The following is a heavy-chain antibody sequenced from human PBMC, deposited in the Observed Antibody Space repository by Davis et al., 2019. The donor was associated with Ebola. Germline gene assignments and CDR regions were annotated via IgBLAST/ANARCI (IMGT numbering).Heavy chain of an antibody. CDR2: IIPIFGTA. V-gene: IGHV1-69*05. J-gene: IGHJ3*02. CDR3: ATENIGAFDI. CDR1: GGTFSSYA. Sequence: SVKVSCKASGGTFSSYAISWVRQAPGQGLEWMGGIIPIFGTANYAQKLQGRVTMTTDTSTSTAYMELRSLRSDDTAVYYCATENIGAFDIWGQGTMVTVSS.